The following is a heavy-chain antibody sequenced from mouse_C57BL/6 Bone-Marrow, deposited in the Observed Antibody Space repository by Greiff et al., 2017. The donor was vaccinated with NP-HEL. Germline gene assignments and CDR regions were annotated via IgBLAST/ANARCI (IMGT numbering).Heavy chain of an antibody. CDR3: ARHGITTVVAHYYAMDY. CDR2: ISNGGGST. J-gene: IGHJ4*01. Sequence: DVKLVESGGGLVQPGGSLKLSCAASGFTFSDYYMYWVRQTPEKRLEWVAYISNGGGSTYYPDTVKGRFTISRDNAKNTLYLQMSRLKSEDTAMYYCARHGITTVVAHYYAMDYWGQGTSVTVSS. D-gene: IGHD1-1*01. V-gene: IGHV5-12*01. CDR1: GFTFSDYY.